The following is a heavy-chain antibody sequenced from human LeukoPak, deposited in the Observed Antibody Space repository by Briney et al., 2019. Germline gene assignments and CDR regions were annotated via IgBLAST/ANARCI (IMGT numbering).Heavy chain of an antibody. Sequence: PSETLSLTCTVSGGSISSYYWSWIRQPPGKGLEWIGYIYYSGSTSYNPSLKSRVTISVDTSKNQFSLKLSSVTAADTAVYYCARSSLWFGELNWYDPWGQGTLVTVSS. V-gene: IGHV4-59*08. J-gene: IGHJ5*02. D-gene: IGHD3-10*01. CDR1: GGSISSYY. CDR3: ARSSLWFGELNWYDP. CDR2: IYYSGST.